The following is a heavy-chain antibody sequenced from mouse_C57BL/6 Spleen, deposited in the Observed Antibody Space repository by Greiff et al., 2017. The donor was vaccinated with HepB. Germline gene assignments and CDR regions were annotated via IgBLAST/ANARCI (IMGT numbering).Heavy chain of an antibody. D-gene: IGHD3-2*02. CDR2: IDPNSGGT. J-gene: IGHJ4*01. V-gene: IGHV1-72*01. Sequence: VQLQQPGAELVKPGASVKLSCKASGYTFTSYWMHWVKQRPGRGLEWIGRIDPNSGGTKYNEKFKSKATLTVDKPSSTAYMQLSSLTSEDSAVYYCARGGGSSGYRGHYYAMDYWGQGTSVTVSS. CDR3: ARGGGSSGYRGHYYAMDY. CDR1: GYTFTSYW.